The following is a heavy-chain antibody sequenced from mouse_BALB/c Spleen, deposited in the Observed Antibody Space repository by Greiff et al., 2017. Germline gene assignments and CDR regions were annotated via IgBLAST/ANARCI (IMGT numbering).Heavy chain of an antibody. CDR3: ARWDYGNDRGGAMDD. J-gene: IGHJ4*01. CDR1: GYSITSGY. CDR2: ISYSGST. D-gene: IGHD2-2*01. V-gene: IGHV3-8*02. Sequence: EVKLMESGPSLVKPSQTLSLSCTVTGYSITSGYLNWIRKFPGNILEYMGYISYSGSTYYNPPLKSRISNTLDTSKNHYYRQLNSVTTEDTASYYCARWDYGNDRGGAMDDWGQGTSVTVSS.